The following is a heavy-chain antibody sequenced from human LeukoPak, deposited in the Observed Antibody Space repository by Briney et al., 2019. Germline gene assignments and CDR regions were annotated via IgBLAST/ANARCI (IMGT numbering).Heavy chain of an antibody. CDR2: INHSGST. V-gene: IGHV4-34*01. CDR1: GGSFSGYY. Sequence: SETLCLTCAVYGGSFSGYYWSWIRQPPGKGLEWIGEINHSGSTNYNPSLKSRVTISVDTSKNQFSLKLSSVTAADTAVYYCARGISGLGYWGQGTLVTVSS. CDR3: ARGISGLGY. D-gene: IGHD2-15*01. J-gene: IGHJ4*02.